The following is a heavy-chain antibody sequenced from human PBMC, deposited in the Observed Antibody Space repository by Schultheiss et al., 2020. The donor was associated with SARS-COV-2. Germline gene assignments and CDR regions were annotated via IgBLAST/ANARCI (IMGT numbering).Heavy chain of an antibody. V-gene: IGHV3-74*01. D-gene: IGHD1-14*01. CDR3: ARDRSPDAFDI. CDR2: INSDGSGT. J-gene: IGHJ3*02. CDR1: GFTFSSYS. Sequence: GGSLRLSCAASGFTFSSYSMNWVRQAPGKGLEWVSRINSDGSGTSYADSVKGLFTISRDNAKNTLYLQMNSLRADDTAVYYCARDRSPDAFDIWGQGTMVTVSS.